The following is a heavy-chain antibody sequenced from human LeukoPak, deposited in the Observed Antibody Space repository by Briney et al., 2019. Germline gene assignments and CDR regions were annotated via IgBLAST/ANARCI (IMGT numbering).Heavy chain of an antibody. CDR2: IHHTGST. CDR3: AAGICSGGTCYPYYYYMDV. Sequence: SETLSLTCTVSDASMSGHYWSWIRQPPGQGLEWIGYIHHTGSTNYNPSLNSRATVSLDAPRNQFSLKLTSVTAADAAVYYCAAGICSGGTCYPYYYYMDVWGKGTTVTVSS. D-gene: IGHD2-15*01. V-gene: IGHV4-59*11. J-gene: IGHJ6*03. CDR1: DASMSGHY.